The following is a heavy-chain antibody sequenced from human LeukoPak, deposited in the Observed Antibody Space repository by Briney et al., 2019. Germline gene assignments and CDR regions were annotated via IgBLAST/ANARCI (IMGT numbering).Heavy chain of an antibody. CDR1: GFTFHDYA. V-gene: IGHV3-43*02. CDR2: ISGDSGST. Sequence: GGSLRLSCAASGFTFHDYAMYWVRQAPGKGPEWVSLISGDSGSTDYADFVKGRFTISRDNSQNSVFLQMNSLTSEDTAVYFCAKDRGSGWYYFHYWGQETLVTVSS. CDR3: AKDRGSGWYYFHY. J-gene: IGHJ4*02. D-gene: IGHD6-19*01.